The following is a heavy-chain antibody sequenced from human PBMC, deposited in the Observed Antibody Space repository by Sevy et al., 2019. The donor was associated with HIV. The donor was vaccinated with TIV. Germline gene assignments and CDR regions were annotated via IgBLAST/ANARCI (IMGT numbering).Heavy chain of an antibody. J-gene: IGHJ4*02. Sequence: GGSLRLSCAASGFSLSDHAVSWVRQTPGKGLEWLAVISYNGRNQYYADSVKGRFTISKDDSKNTLYLQLNSLRAEDTAVYYCARXVGYCSGGRXSIIDFWGQGTLVTVSS. CDR2: ISYNGRNQ. V-gene: IGHV3-30*04. CDR3: ARXVGYCSGGRXSIIDF. D-gene: IGHD2-15*01. CDR1: GFSLSDHA.